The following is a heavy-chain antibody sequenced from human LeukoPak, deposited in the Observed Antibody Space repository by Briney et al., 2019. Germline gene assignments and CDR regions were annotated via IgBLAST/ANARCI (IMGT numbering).Heavy chain of an antibody. Sequence: SGTLSLTCGVSGGSISNTNWWTWVRQPPGKGLEWIGEVHLDGRTNYNPSLKSRLTMSVDLSENHNSLKLTSVTAADTAVYYCAREGGFYRPLDYSGQGTLVTVPS. V-gene: IGHV4-4*02. CDR3: AREGGFYRPLDY. CDR2: VHLDGRT. CDR1: GGSISNTNW. D-gene: IGHD3-3*01. J-gene: IGHJ4*02.